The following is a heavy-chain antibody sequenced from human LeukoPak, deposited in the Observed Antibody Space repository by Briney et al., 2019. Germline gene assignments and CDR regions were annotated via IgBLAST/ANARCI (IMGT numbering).Heavy chain of an antibody. Sequence: EASVKVSCKVSGYTLTELSMHWVRQAPGKGLEWMGGFDPEDGETIYAQKFQGRVTMTEDTSTDTAYMELSSLRSEDTAVYYCATAGRAPYYDFWSGSQPWGQGTLVTVSS. CDR3: ATAGRAPYYDFWSGSQP. J-gene: IGHJ4*02. D-gene: IGHD3-3*01. CDR2: FDPEDGET. CDR1: GYTLTELS. V-gene: IGHV1-24*01.